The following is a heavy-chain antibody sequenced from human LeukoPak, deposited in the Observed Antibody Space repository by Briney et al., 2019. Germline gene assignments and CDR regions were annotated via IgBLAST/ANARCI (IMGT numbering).Heavy chain of an antibody. CDR2: ISGSGGST. CDR1: GFTFSSYA. CDR3: AKRRCSGGSCYSYNWFDP. Sequence: GGSLRLSCAASGFTFSSYAMSWVRQAPGKGLEWVSAISGSGGSTYYADSVKGRFTISRGNSKNTLYLQMNSLRAEDTAVYYCAKRRCSGGSCYSYNWFDPWGQGTLVTVSS. D-gene: IGHD2-15*01. J-gene: IGHJ5*02. V-gene: IGHV3-23*01.